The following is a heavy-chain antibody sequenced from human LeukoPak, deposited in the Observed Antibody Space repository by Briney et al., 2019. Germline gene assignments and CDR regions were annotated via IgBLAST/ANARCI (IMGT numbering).Heavy chain of an antibody. CDR3: ARDKYCSGGSCFVLDY. CDR1: GFTFSSYS. D-gene: IGHD2-15*01. CDR2: ISSSSSYI. Sequence: GGSLRLSCAASGFTFSSYSMNWVRQAPGKGLEWVSSISSSSSYIYYADSVKGRFTISRDNAKSSLYLQMNSLRAEDTAVYYCARDKYCSGGSCFVLDYWGQGTLVTVSS. V-gene: IGHV3-21*01. J-gene: IGHJ4*02.